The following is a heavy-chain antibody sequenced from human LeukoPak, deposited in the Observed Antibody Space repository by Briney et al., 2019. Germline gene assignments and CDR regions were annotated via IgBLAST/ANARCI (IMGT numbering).Heavy chain of an antibody. CDR1: GGSISSYY. CDR3: AREKYGSGSYGAFDI. D-gene: IGHD3-10*01. Sequence: SETLSLTCTVSGGSISSYYWSWIRQPPGKGLEWIGYIYYSGSTDYNPSLKSRVTISVDTSKNQFSLKLSSVTAADTAVYYCAREKYGSGSYGAFDIWGQGTMVTVSS. V-gene: IGHV4-59*01. J-gene: IGHJ3*02. CDR2: IYYSGST.